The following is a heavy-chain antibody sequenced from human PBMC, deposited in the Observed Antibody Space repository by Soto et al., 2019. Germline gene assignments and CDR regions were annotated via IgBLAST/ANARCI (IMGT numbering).Heavy chain of an antibody. CDR1: GFTFSSYA. Sequence: QVQLVESGGGVVQPGRSLRLSCAASGFTFSSYAMHWVRQAPGKGLEWVAVISYDGSNKYYADSVKGRFTISRDNSKNTLYLQMNSLRAEDTAVYYRARDEYSSSWYPSFDYWGQGTLVTVSS. D-gene: IGHD6-13*01. J-gene: IGHJ4*02. V-gene: IGHV3-30-3*01. CDR2: ISYDGSNK. CDR3: ARDEYSSSWYPSFDY.